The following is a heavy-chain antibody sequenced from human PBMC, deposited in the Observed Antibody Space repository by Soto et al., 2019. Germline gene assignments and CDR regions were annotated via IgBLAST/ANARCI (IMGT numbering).Heavy chain of an antibody. CDR2: IYYSGST. V-gene: IGHV4-59*01. J-gene: IGHJ5*02. CDR1: GGSISSYY. Sequence: QVQLQESGPGLVKPSETLSLTCTVSGGSISSYYWSWIRQPPGKGLEWIGYIYYSGSTNYNPSLKSRVTISVDTSKNQFSLKLSSVTAADTAVYYCARTKTPISKIPSWFDPWGQGTLVTVSS. D-gene: IGHD2-2*02. CDR3: ARTKTPISKIPSWFDP.